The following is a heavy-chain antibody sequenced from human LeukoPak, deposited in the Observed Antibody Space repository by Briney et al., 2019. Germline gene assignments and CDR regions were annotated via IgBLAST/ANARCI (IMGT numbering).Heavy chain of an antibody. Sequence: SETLSLTCTVSGGSISSSSYYWGWIRQPPGKGLEWIGSIYCSGSTYYNPSLKSRVTISVDTSKNQFSLKLSSVTAADTAVYYCARVVVVAATPIDYWGQGTLVTVSS. D-gene: IGHD2-15*01. V-gene: IGHV4-39*07. CDR1: GGSISSSSYY. J-gene: IGHJ4*02. CDR2: IYCSGST. CDR3: ARVVVVAATPIDY.